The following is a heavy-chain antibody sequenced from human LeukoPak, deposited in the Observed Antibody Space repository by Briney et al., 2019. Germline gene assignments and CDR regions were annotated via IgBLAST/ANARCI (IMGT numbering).Heavy chain of an antibody. CDR2: MNPNSGNT. CDR1: GYTFTRYG. D-gene: IGHD6-13*01. Sequence: ASVRVSCKASGYTFTRYGINWVRQATGQGLEWMGWMNPNSGNTGYAQKFQGRVTMTRNTSISTASMELSSLRSEDTAVYYCARYSSSWYVDYWGQGTLVTVSS. V-gene: IGHV1-8*01. CDR3: ARYSSSWYVDY. J-gene: IGHJ4*02.